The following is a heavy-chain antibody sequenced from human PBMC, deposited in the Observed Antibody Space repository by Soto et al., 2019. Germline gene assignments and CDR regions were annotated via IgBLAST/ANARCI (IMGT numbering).Heavy chain of an antibody. CDR1: GCPISSSSYY. D-gene: IGHD2-2*01. V-gene: IGHV4-39*01. Sequence: PSDALSLTCSVSGCPISSSSYYRGWLRQPPGQGLECIGSIFYSGSTYYNPSLKSRVTMSVDTSKNQFSLKLSSVTAADTAVYYCARLHGYCISTSCYGYYGMDVWGQGTTVT. CDR3: ARLHGYCISTSCYGYYGMDV. CDR2: IFYSGST. J-gene: IGHJ6*02.